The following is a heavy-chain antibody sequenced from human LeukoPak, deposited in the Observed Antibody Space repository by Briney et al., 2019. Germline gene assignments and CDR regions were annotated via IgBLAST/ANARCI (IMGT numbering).Heavy chain of an antibody. J-gene: IGHJ4*02. V-gene: IGHV1-46*01. Sequence: ASVKLSCTASGYTFTSYYMHWVRQAPGQGLEWMGIINPSGGSTSYAQKFQGRVTMTRDMSTSTVYMELSSLRSEDTAVYYCARDPREAVAVNFDYWGQGTLVTVSS. CDR3: ARDPREAVAVNFDY. CDR2: INPSGGST. CDR1: GYTFTSYY. D-gene: IGHD6-19*01.